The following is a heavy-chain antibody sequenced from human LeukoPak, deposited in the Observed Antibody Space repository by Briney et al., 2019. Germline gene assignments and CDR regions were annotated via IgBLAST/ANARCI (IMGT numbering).Heavy chain of an antibody. D-gene: IGHD6-19*01. CDR3: ARDRIAVAFDY. Sequence: GGSLRLSCAASGFTFSSYSMNWVRQAPGKGLEWVSSISSSSSYIYYADSVKGRLTISRDNAKNSLYLQMNSLRAEDTAVYYCARDRIAVAFDYWGQGTLVTVSS. V-gene: IGHV3-21*01. CDR1: GFTFSSYS. CDR2: ISSSSSYI. J-gene: IGHJ4*02.